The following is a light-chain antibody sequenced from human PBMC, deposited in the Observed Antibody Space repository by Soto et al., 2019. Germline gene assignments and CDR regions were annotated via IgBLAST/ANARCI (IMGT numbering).Light chain of an antibody. Sequence: EIVLTQSPGTLSLSPGERATLSCRASQSVSSTYLAWYQQKPGQAPRLLIYGASSRATGIPDRFSGSGSGTYFTPTLSRLEPEAFAVYYCQQYGSSPWTFGQGTKVEIK. V-gene: IGKV3-20*01. CDR1: QSVSSTY. J-gene: IGKJ1*01. CDR2: GAS. CDR3: QQYGSSPWT.